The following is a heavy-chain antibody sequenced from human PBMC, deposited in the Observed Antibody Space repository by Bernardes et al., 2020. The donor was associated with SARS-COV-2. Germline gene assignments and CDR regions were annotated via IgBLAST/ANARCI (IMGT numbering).Heavy chain of an antibody. CDR1: GFTFSSYS. V-gene: IGHV3-48*04. CDR2: ISSSSTI. J-gene: IGHJ5*02. CDR3: ASGYSFDP. Sequence: GGSLRLSCAASGFTFSSYSMNWVRQAPGKGLEWVSYISSSSTIYYADSVKGRFTISRDNAKNSLYLQMNSLRAEDTAVYYCASGYSFDPWGQGTLVTVSS.